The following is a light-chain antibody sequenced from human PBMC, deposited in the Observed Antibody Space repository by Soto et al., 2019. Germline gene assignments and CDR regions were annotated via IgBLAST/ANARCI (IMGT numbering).Light chain of an antibody. CDR3: CSYAGSSTWDVV. J-gene: IGLJ2*01. CDR1: SSDVGSYNL. CDR2: EGT. Sequence: QLVLTQPASVSGSPGQSITISCTGTSSDVGSYNLVSWYQQHPGKAPKLMIYEGTKRPSGVSNRFSGSKSGNTASLTISGLQAEDEADYYCCSYAGSSTWDVVFGGGTKLTVL. V-gene: IGLV2-23*01.